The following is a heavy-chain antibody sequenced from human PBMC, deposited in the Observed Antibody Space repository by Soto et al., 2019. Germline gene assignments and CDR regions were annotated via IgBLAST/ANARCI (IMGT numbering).Heavy chain of an antibody. D-gene: IGHD5-12*01. CDR3: ARDGGGLPPTHIVATIKGHWYFDL. CDR1: GGSISSYY. J-gene: IGHJ2*01. Sequence: SETLSLTCTVSGGSISSYYWSWIRQPAGKGLEWIGRIYTSGSTHYNPSLKSRVTMSVDTSKNQFSLKLSSVTAADTAVYYCARDGGGLPPTHIVATIKGHWYFDLWGRGTLVTVSS. CDR2: IYTSGST. V-gene: IGHV4-4*07.